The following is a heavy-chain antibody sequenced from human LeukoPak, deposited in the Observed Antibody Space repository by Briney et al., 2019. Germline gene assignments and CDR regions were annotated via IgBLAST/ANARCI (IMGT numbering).Heavy chain of an antibody. CDR3: ARDRYCSSTSCYNWFDP. CDR2: ISYDGSNK. J-gene: IGHJ5*02. D-gene: IGHD2-2*01. CDR1: GFTFSSYA. Sequence: GRSLRLSCAASGFTFSSYAMHWVRQAPGKGLEWVAVISYDGSNKYYADSVKGRFTTSRDNSKNTLYLQMNSLRAEDTAVYYCARDRYCSSTSCYNWFDPWGQGTLVTVSS. V-gene: IGHV3-30-3*01.